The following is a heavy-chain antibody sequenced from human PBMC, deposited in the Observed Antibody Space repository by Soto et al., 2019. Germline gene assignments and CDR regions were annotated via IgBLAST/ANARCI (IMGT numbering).Heavy chain of an antibody. V-gene: IGHV4-59*01. CDR1: GGSISSYY. CDR3: ARRGLTTVTTNYYYYGMDV. D-gene: IGHD4-17*01. J-gene: IGHJ6*02. CDR2: IYYSGST. Sequence: SETLSLTCTVSGGSISSYYWSWIRQPPGKGLEWIGYIYYSGSTNYNPSLKSRVTISVDTSKNQFSLKLSSVTAADTAVYYCARRGLTTVTTNYYYYGMDVWGQGTTVTASS.